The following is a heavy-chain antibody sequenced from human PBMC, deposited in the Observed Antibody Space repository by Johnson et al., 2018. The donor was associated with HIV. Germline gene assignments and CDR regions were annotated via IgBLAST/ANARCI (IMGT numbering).Heavy chain of an antibody. CDR2: IRYDGSNK. V-gene: IGHV3-30*02. CDR1: GFTFSSYG. CDR3: ARDLVVGDHSAPLTHAFDI. J-gene: IGHJ3*02. D-gene: IGHD1-26*01. Sequence: QLVESGGGVVQPGGSLRLSCAASGFTFSSYGMHWVRQAPGKGLEWVAFIRYDGSNKYYADSVKGRFTISRDNSKNTLYLQMNSLRVEDTAVYYCARDLVVGDHSAPLTHAFDIWGPGTMVTVSS.